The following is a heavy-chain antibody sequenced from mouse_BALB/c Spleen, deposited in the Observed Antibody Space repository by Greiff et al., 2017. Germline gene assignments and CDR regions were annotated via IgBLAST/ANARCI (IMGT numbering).Heavy chain of an antibody. CDR1: GYAFTNYL. D-gene: IGHD1-1*01. V-gene: IGHV1-54*01. CDR3: ARGTTVGHWYFDV. CDR2: INPGSGGT. Sequence: VQLQQSGAELVRPGTSVKVSCKASGYAFTNYLIEWVKQRPGQGLEWIGVINPGSGGTNYNEKFKGKATLTADKSSSTAYMQLSSLTSDDSAVYFCARGTTVGHWYFDVWGAGTTVTVSS. J-gene: IGHJ1*01.